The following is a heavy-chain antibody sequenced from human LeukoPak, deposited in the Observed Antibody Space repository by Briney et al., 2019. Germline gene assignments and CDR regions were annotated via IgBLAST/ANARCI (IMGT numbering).Heavy chain of an antibody. CDR1: GFSFFNYW. V-gene: IGHV3-48*04. Sequence: AGGSLRLSCATSGFSFFNYWMHWVRQVPGKGLEWVSYISTSSSTIYDADSVKGRFTISRDNAKNSLYLQMNSLRAEDTAVYYCARDSAGFDHWGQGTLVTVSS. J-gene: IGHJ5*02. CDR2: ISTSSSTI. CDR3: ARDSAGFDH. D-gene: IGHD6-19*01.